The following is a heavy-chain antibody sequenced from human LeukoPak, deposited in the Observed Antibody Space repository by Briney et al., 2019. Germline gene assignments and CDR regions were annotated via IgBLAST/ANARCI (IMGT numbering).Heavy chain of an antibody. J-gene: IGHJ4*02. Sequence: GGSLRLSCAASGFTFSSYSMNWVRQAPGKGLEWVSSISSSSSYIYYADSVKGRFTISRDNAKNSLYLQMNSLRAEDTAVYYCARWPDFYGDYGEAFDYWGQGTLVTVSS. CDR2: ISSSSSYI. V-gene: IGHV3-21*01. CDR3: ARWPDFYGDYGEAFDY. D-gene: IGHD4-17*01. CDR1: GFTFSSYS.